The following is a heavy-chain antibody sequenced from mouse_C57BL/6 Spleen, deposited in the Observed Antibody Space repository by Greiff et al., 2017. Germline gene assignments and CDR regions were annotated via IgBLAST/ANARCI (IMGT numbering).Heavy chain of an antibody. V-gene: IGHV14-1*01. D-gene: IGHD2-5*01. CDR3: TTWGSNYERAMDY. CDR1: GFNIKDYY. Sequence: EVQLQQSGAELVRPGASVKLSCTASGFNIKDYYMHWVKQRPEQGLEWIGRIDPEDGDTEYAPKFQGKATMTADTSSNTAYLQLSSLTSEDTAVYYCTTWGSNYERAMDYWGQGTSVTVSS. CDR2: IDPEDGDT. J-gene: IGHJ4*01.